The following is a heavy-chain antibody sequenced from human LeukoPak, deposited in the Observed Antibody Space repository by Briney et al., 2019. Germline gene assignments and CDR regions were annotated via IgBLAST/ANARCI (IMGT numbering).Heavy chain of an antibody. J-gene: IGHJ4*02. CDR2: INPNSGVT. D-gene: IGHD6-13*01. V-gene: IGHV1-2*02. Sequence: ASVKVSCKASGYTFTGYYIHWVRQAPGQGLEWMGWINPNSGVTNYAQKFQGRVTMTRDTSISTAFMELSSLRSDDTAVFYCARVARGAYSSTWLVEYWGQGTLVTVSS. CDR3: ARVARGAYSSTWLVEY. CDR1: GYTFTGYY.